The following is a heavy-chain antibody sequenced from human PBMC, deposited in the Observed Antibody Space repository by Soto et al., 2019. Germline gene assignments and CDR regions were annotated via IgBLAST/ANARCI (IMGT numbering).Heavy chain of an antibody. CDR3: AKDPNGNYVGGLDM. Sequence: EVQLLESGGGLVQPGGSLRLSCIGSGFTFNSYAMSWVRQAPGKGPEWVSGISTSGDSTYYAGSVKGRFTISRDNSKNTLYLQMSSLRADDTALYYCAKDPNGNYVGGLDMRGQGTMVTVSS. CDR1: GFTFNSYA. J-gene: IGHJ3*02. D-gene: IGHD4-17*01. CDR2: ISTSGDST. V-gene: IGHV3-23*01.